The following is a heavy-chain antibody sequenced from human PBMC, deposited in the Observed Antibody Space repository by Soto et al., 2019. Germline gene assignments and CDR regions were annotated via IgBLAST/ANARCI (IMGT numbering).Heavy chain of an antibody. J-gene: IGHJ4*02. Sequence: TLSLTCTVSGGSISSGHYYWTWIRQHPGKGLEWVGYMDYSGSTYYNPSLKSRVTISVDTSKNQFSLKLTSVTAADTAVYHCARHHKYFHSFDYWGQGTLVTVSS. V-gene: IGHV4-31*03. CDR3: ARHHKYFHSFDY. D-gene: IGHD2-2*01. CDR1: GGSISSGHYY. CDR2: MDYSGST.